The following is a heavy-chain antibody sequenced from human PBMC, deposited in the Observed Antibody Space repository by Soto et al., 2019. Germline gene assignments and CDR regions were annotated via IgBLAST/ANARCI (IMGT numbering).Heavy chain of an antibody. V-gene: IGHV3-74*01. J-gene: IGHJ6*03. D-gene: IGHD7-27*01. CDR1: GFTFSSYW. Sequence: GGSLRLSCAASGFTFSSYWMHWVRQAPGKGLVWVSRINSDGSSTSYADSVKGRFTISRDNAKNTLYLQMNSLRAEDTAVYYCARDPHSNWGSPGYYYYYYMDVWGKGTTVTVSS. CDR2: INSDGSST. CDR3: ARDPHSNWGSPGYYYYYYMDV.